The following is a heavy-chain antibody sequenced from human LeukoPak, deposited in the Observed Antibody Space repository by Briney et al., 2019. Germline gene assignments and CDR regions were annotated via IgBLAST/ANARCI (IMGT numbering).Heavy chain of an antibody. CDR2: ISWNSGSI. J-gene: IGHJ4*02. V-gene: IGHV3-9*01. Sequence: PGRSLRLSCAASGFTFDDYAMHWVRQAPGKGLEWVSGISWNSGSIGYADSVKGRFTISRDNSKNTLYLQMSSLRAEDTAVYYCARVPYCSSTSCYSYFDYWGQGTLVTVSS. CDR1: GFTFDDYA. D-gene: IGHD2-2*02. CDR3: ARVPYCSSTSCYSYFDY.